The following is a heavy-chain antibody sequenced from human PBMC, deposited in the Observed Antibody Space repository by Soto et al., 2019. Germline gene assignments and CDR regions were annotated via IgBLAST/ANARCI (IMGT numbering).Heavy chain of an antibody. CDR3: AKFGSSSGYSDY. CDR2: ISYDGSNK. D-gene: IGHD3-22*01. CDR1: GFTFSSYG. J-gene: IGHJ4*02. V-gene: IGHV3-30*18. Sequence: QVQLVESGGGVVQPGRSLRLSCAASGFTFSSYGMHRVRQAPGKGLEWVAVISYDGSNKYYADSVKGRFTISRDNSKNTLYLQMNSLRAEDTAVYYCAKFGSSSGYSDYWGQGTLVTVSS.